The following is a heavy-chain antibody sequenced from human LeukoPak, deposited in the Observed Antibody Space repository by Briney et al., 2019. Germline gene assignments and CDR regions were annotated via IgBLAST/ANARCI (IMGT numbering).Heavy chain of an antibody. D-gene: IGHD2-15*01. J-gene: IGHJ4*02. CDR3: ARDAPQNCSGGTCFPF. Sequence: GASVKVSCKASGYTFSDYYVHWVRHAPGQGLEWMGWINPNSGVTKYALKFQGRVTMTRDTSISTAYMELSGLTSDDTALYYCARDAPQNCSGGTCFPFWGQGTLVTVSS. CDR2: INPNSGVT. V-gene: IGHV1-2*02. CDR1: GYTFSDYY.